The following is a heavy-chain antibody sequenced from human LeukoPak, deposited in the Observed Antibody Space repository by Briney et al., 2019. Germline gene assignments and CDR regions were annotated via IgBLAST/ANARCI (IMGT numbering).Heavy chain of an antibody. V-gene: IGHV3-20*04. Sequence: PGGSLRLSCAASGFTFDDYGMSWVRQAPRKGLEWVSGINWNGGSTGYADSVKGRFTISRDNAKNSLYLQMNSLRPEDTALYYCARDGPGTTAVGAFDIWGQGTMVTVSS. CDR2: INWNGGST. CDR1: GFTFDDYG. J-gene: IGHJ3*02. CDR3: ARDGPGTTAVGAFDI. D-gene: IGHD1-1*01.